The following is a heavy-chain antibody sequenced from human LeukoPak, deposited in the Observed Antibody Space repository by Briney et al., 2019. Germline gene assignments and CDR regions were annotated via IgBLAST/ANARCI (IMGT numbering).Heavy chain of an antibody. J-gene: IGHJ4*02. D-gene: IGHD3-10*01. Sequence: ASVKVSCKASGYSLTGYYIHWVRQAPGQGLEWMGWINPNSGGTNYAQKSQGRVTMTRDTSISTAYMELSRLRSDDTAVYYCARVVRGVMGATYYFDYWGQGTLVTVSS. CDR1: GYSLTGYY. CDR2: INPNSGGT. V-gene: IGHV1-2*02. CDR3: ARVVRGVMGATYYFDY.